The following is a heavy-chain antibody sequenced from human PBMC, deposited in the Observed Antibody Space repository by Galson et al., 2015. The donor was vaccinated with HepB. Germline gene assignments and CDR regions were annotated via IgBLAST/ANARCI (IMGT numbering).Heavy chain of an antibody. CDR3: ATVFPPSMVTRHYYGMDV. Sequence: SVKVSCKVSGYTLTELSMHWVRQAPGKGLEWMGGFDPEDGETIYAQKFQGRVTMTEDTSTDTAYMELSSLRSEDTAVYYCATVFPPSMVTRHYYGMDVWGQGTTVTVSS. D-gene: IGHD5-18*01. CDR1: GYTLTELS. CDR2: FDPEDGET. J-gene: IGHJ6*02. V-gene: IGHV1-24*01.